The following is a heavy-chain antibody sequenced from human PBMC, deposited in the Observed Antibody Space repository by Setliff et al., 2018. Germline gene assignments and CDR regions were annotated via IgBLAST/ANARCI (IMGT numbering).Heavy chain of an antibody. CDR1: GGSSSSHY. Sequence: NPSETLSLTCTVSGGSSSSHYWSWIRQPPGKGLEWIGYIHYSGTTNYNPSLKSRVTLSLDTAKNQFSLELRAVTAADTALYYCARENGYCSGGACYFMLDYWGQGTLVTVSS. V-gene: IGHV4-59*11. J-gene: IGHJ4*02. CDR2: IHYSGTT. D-gene: IGHD2-15*01. CDR3: ARENGYCSGGACYFMLDY.